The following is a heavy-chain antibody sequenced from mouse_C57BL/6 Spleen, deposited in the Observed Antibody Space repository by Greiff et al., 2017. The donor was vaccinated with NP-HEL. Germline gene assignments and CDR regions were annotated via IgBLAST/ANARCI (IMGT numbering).Heavy chain of an antibody. J-gene: IGHJ2*01. CDR1: GFTFSDYG. CDR2: ISSGSSTI. V-gene: IGHV5-17*01. D-gene: IGHD4-1*02. Sequence: EVKVEESGGGLVKPGGSLKLSCAASGFTFSDYGMHWVRQAPEKGLEWVAYISSGSSTIYYADTVKGRFTISRDNAKNTLFLQMTSLRSEDTAMYYCARTSTSYYFDYWGQGTTLTVSS. CDR3: ARTSTSYYFDY.